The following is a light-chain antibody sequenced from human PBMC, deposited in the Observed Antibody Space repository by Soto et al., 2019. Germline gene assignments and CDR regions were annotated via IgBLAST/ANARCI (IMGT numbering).Light chain of an antibody. CDR2: KAS. CDR1: QSISSW. CDR3: QQYNSYSIT. Sequence: DIQMTQSPSTLSASVGDRVTITCRASQSISSWLAWYQQKPGKAPKLLIYKASSLESGVASRFSGSGSGTEFPLTISSLQPDDFATYYCQQYNSYSITFGPGTKVDIK. V-gene: IGKV1-5*03. J-gene: IGKJ3*01.